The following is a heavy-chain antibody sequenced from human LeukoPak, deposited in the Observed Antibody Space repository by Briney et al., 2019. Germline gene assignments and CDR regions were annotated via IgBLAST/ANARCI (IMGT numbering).Heavy chain of an antibody. CDR1: GGSISSSNW. J-gene: IGHJ1*01. CDR3: AREKFGGASYFQH. D-gene: IGHD3-16*01. Sequence: SETLSLTCAVSGGSISSSNWWSWVRPPPGKGLEWIGEIYHSGSTNYNPSLKSRVTISVDKSKNQFSLKLSSVTAADTAVYYCAREKFGGASYFQHWGQGTLVTVSS. V-gene: IGHV4-4*02. CDR2: IYHSGST.